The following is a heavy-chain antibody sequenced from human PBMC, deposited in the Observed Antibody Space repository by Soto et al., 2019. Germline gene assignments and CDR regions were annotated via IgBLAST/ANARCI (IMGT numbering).Heavy chain of an antibody. CDR1: GGSFSGFF. Sequence: SETLSLTCAVHGGSFSGFFWTWTRQSPGKGLEWIGEINHSGRTNLNPSLKSRVTISVDTSKKQFSLNLSSVTAADTAVYYCARGSYYYDNSGYLHWGQGTLVT. V-gene: IGHV4-34*01. D-gene: IGHD3-22*01. J-gene: IGHJ4*02. CDR3: ARGSYYYDNSGYLH. CDR2: INHSGRT.